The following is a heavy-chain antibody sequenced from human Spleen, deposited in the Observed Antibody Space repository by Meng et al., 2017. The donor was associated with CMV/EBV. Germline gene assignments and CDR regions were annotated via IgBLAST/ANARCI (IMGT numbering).Heavy chain of an antibody. CDR3: ARRAVPSGSAVDY. CDR1: GVSITSDNYY. V-gene: IGHV4-39*07. D-gene: IGHD2-2*01. Sequence: SETLSLTCNVSGVSITSDNYYWEWIRQSPGKGLEWIGSFYYKDNTFYNPSLKSRIAIIVDTSKNQFSLRLRSVTAADTAVYFCARRAVPSGSAVDYWGQGTLVTASS. CDR2: FYYKDNT. J-gene: IGHJ4*02.